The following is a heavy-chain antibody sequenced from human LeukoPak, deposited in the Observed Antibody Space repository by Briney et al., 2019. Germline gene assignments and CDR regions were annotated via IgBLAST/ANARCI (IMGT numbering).Heavy chain of an antibody. CDR2: ISGDGGST. Sequence: GGSLTLTCAASGFTFSSYWMHWVRQAPGKGLEWVSLISGDGGSTYYADSVKGRFTISRDNSKNSLYLQMNSLRTEDTALYYCAEDKLERRGIFDYWGQGTLVTVSS. CDR3: AEDKLERRGIFDY. J-gene: IGHJ4*02. CDR1: GFTFSSYW. V-gene: IGHV3-43*02. D-gene: IGHD1-1*01.